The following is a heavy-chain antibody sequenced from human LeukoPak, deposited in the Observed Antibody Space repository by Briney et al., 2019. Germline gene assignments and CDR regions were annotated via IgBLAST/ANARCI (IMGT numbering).Heavy chain of an antibody. CDR1: GYTFTRYD. J-gene: IGHJ5*02. Sequence: ASVKVSCQASGYTFTRYDINWVRQATGQGLEWMGWMNPNSGNTGYAQKFQGRVTMTRNTSISTAYMELSSLRSEDTAVYYCARGRMVRGVTWWFDPWGQGTLVTVSS. CDR3: ARGRMVRGVTWWFDP. D-gene: IGHD3-10*01. V-gene: IGHV1-8*01. CDR2: MNPNSGNT.